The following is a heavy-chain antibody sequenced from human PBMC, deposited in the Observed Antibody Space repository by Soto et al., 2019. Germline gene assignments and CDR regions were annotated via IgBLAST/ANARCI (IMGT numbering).Heavy chain of an antibody. V-gene: IGHV3-48*02. CDR1: GFRFSDHS. Sequence: ESGGGLVSPGGSLTLSCVGSGFRFSDHSMHWVRRAPGTGLQWLSYISSSGDRIHYADSVRGRFTVSRDNAKNSLFLRMNSLRDDDTAMYYCARLPKGSLVTGWGQGTQVTVSS. CDR2: ISSSGDRI. J-gene: IGHJ4*02. CDR3: ARLPKGSLVTG. D-gene: IGHD2-21*02.